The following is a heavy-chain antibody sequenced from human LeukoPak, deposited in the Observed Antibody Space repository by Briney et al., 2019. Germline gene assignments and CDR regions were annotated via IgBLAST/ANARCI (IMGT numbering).Heavy chain of an antibody. CDR2: ISTDGTMA. Sequence: GGSLRLSCAASGFTFSNYEMNWVRQAPGKRLEWISYISTDGTMAYYAGSVKGRFTISRDNAKNSLYLQMNSLRADDTAVYYCARETIDCGGDCYDYWGQGTLATVSS. V-gene: IGHV3-48*03. CDR1: GFTFSNYE. J-gene: IGHJ4*02. CDR3: ARETIDCGGDCYDY. D-gene: IGHD2-21*01.